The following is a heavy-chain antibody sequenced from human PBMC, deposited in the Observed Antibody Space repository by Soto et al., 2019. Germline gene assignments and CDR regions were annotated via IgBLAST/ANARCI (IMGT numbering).Heavy chain of an antibody. Sequence: GGSLRLSCAASEFTLSSYSMNWVRQAPGKGLEWVSCISSSNNYIYYADSVKGRFTISRDNAKNSVYLQMSSLRVEDTAVYYCARDAPTSIAARAFFYYYGMDVWGQGTTVTVSS. CDR3: ARDAPTSIAARAFFYYYGMDV. CDR1: EFTLSSYS. CDR2: ISSSNNYI. D-gene: IGHD6-6*01. J-gene: IGHJ6*02. V-gene: IGHV3-21*01.